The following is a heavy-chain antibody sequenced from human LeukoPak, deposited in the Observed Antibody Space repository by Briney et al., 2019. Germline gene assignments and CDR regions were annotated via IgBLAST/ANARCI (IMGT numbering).Heavy chain of an antibody. CDR3: ARHIYDSSGSNFDY. CDR2: ICYSGST. CDR1: SGSISSSNYY. V-gene: IGHV4-39*01. Sequence: SETLSLTCNVSSGSISSSNYYWGWIRQPPGKGLEWIGSICYSGSTYSNPSLKSRVTMSVDPSKNQFSLKLSSVTAADTAVYYCARHIYDSSGSNFDYWGQGTLVTVSS. J-gene: IGHJ4*02. D-gene: IGHD3-22*01.